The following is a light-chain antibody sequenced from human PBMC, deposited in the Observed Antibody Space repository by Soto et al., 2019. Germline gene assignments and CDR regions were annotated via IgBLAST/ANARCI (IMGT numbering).Light chain of an antibody. CDR2: GAS. J-gene: IGKJ2*01. CDR3: QSYNDWPFT. Sequence: EIVMTQSPATLSVYPGERVTLSCRASESLRPYLAWYQQKPGQAPRLLSYGASTKATGIPARFSGSGSATDFTLTISSLQSEDFAVYYCQSYNDWPFTFGQGTKLEI. CDR1: ESLRPY. V-gene: IGKV3-15*01.